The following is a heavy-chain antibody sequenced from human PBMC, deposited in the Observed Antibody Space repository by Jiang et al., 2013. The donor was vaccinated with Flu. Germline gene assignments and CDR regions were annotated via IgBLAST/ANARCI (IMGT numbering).Heavy chain of an antibody. CDR2: INAGNDNT. CDR1: GYSFATSG. V-gene: IGHV1-3*01. J-gene: IGHJ6*02. D-gene: IGHD6-6*01. CDR3: ATRAYDSSSLDGYYYYYGMDV. Sequence: GAEVKKPGASVRVSCKASGYSFATSGVHWVRQAPGQRLEWMGWINAGNDNTKYSQKFQGRLIITRDTSANTAYMELRSLRPQDTAVYYCATRAYDSSSLDGYYYYYGMDVWGQGTTVTVSS.